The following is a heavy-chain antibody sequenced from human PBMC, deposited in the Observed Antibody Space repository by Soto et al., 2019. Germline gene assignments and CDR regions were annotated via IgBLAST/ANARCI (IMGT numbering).Heavy chain of an antibody. CDR3: ASGYCGGGSCYPAH. CDR2: IDSGDRT. D-gene: IGHD2-15*01. V-gene: IGHV3-66*01. CDR1: GFTVSNYS. J-gene: IGHJ4*02. Sequence: EVPVVESGGGLVQPGGSLRLSCAASGFTVSNYSVTWVRQAPGKGPEWVSTIDSGDRTYYGDSVKGRFTISRDNSKNTLYLQMNSLRAEDTAVYYCASGYCGGGSCYPAHWGQGTLVTVSS.